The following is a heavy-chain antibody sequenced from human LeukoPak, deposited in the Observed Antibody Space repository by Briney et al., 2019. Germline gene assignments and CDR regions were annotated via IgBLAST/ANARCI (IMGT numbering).Heavy chain of an antibody. Sequence: GGSLRLSCAASGFTFSSYAMSWVRQAPGKGLEWVAYISGGGIGTYYADAVKGRFTISRDNSKNMMSVEMSSLRDDDTAVYFCAKGSGSGTHLPSARFDYWGQGTTVTVSS. CDR1: GFTFSSYA. V-gene: IGHV3-23*01. D-gene: IGHD3-10*01. CDR2: ISGGGIGT. CDR3: AKGSGSGTHLPSARFDY. J-gene: IGHJ4*02.